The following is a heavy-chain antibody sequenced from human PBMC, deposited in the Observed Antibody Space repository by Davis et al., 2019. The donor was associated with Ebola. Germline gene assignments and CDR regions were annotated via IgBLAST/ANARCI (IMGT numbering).Heavy chain of an antibody. V-gene: IGHV4-38-2*02. CDR2: IYHSGTT. CDR1: GYSISSGYY. CDR3: ARGTVTPSYYYYGMDV. J-gene: IGHJ6*02. Sequence: PSETLSLTCTVSGYSISSGYYWVWIRQPPGKGLEWIGTIYHSGTTYYNPSLKSRVTISVDTSKNQFSLKLSSVTAADTAVYYCARGTVTPSYYYYGMDVWGQGTTVTVSS. D-gene: IGHD4-17*01.